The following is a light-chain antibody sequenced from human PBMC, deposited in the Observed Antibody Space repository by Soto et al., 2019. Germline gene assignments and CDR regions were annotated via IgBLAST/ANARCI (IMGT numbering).Light chain of an antibody. CDR3: QQANNFPHA. CDR1: QDISSW. Sequence: DIQMTQSPSSVSASVGDRVTITCRASQDISSWLAWYQQKPGKAPKLLIYGASNLESGVPSRFSGSGAGTEFTLTISSLQPEDFATYYCQQANNFPHAFGRGTKVEIK. V-gene: IGKV1-12*01. CDR2: GAS. J-gene: IGKJ4*01.